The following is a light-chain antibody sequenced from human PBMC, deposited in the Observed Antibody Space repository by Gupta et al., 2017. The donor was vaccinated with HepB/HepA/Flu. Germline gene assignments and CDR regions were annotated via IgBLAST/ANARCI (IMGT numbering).Light chain of an antibody. CDR2: QDS. J-gene: IGLJ2*01. V-gene: IGLV3-1*01. Sequence: SYELTQPPSVSVSPGQAASITCSGDKLGDKYACWYQQKPGQSPVLVIYQDSKRPSGIPERGSGSNSGNTATLTXSXTQTMDXADYYCQAWDSRTNVVFGGGTKVTVL. CDR3: QAWDSRTNVV. CDR1: KLGDKY.